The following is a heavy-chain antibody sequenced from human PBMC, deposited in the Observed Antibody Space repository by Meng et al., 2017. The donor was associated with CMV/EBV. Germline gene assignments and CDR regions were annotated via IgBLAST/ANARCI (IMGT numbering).Heavy chain of an antibody. Sequence: SETLSLTCTVSGGSISSGDYYWSWIRQPPGQGLEWIGYIYYSTSTYSNPSRKSRVTISVDKSKNQFSLKLSPVTAADTDVYYCASVRGAFGGVIVSLGFDYWGQGTLVTVSS. V-gene: IGHV4-30-4*08. CDR2: IYYSTST. D-gene: IGHD3-16*02. CDR3: ASVRGAFGGVIVSLGFDY. CDR1: GGSISSGDYY. J-gene: IGHJ4*02.